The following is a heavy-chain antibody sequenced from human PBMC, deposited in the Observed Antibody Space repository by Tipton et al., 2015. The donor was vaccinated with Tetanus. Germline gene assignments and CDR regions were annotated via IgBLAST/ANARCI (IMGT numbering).Heavy chain of an antibody. CDR3: ARDQGGGRVVRMNRRDP. Sequence: TLSLTCSVSGASISGSPYFWNWIRHQPGKGLEWIGYIYYSGSTYYNPSLESRVTISVDTSKNQFSLKLTSVTAADTAMYYCARDQGGGRVVRMNRRDPWGQGTLVTVSS. CDR2: IYYSGST. D-gene: IGHD2-15*01. J-gene: IGHJ5*02. V-gene: IGHV4-31*03. CDR1: GASISGSPYF.